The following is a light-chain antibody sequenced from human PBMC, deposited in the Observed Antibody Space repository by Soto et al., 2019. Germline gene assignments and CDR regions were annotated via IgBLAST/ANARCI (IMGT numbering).Light chain of an antibody. J-gene: IGKJ5*01. CDR1: QSVSSY. CDR2: DAS. V-gene: IGKV3-11*01. CDR3: QQRSNWPPIT. Sequence: EIVLTQSPATLSLSPGERATLSCRASQSVSSYLAWYQQKPGQAPRLLIYDASNRATGIPARFSGSGSGTDFTVTISSLEPEDFAVYNCQQRSNWPPITFGQGTRREIK.